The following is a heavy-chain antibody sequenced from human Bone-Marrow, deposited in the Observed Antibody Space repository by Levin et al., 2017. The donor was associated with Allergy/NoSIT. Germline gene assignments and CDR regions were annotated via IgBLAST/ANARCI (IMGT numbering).Heavy chain of an antibody. V-gene: IGHV6-1*01. J-gene: IGHJ4*02. D-gene: IGHD6-6*01. CDR2: TYYRSKWYN. Sequence: SQTLSLTCAISGDSVSSNSAAWNWLRQSPSRGLEWLGRTYYRSKWYNDYAVSVKSRITINPDTSKNQFSLQLNSVTPEDTAVYYCARARLVYSSSHFDYWGQGTLVTVSS. CDR1: GDSVSSNSAA. CDR3: ARARLVYSSSHFDY.